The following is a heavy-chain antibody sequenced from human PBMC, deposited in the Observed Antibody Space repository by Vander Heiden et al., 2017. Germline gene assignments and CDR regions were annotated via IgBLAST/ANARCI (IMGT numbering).Heavy chain of an antibody. V-gene: IGHV3-9*01. D-gene: IGHD6-13*01. CDR1: GFTFDDYA. CDR3: AKDSAIAAAGTDPFDY. CDR2: ISWNSGSI. Sequence: EVQLVESGGGLVQPVRSLRLSCAASGFTFDDYAMHWVRQAPGKGLEWVSGISWNSGSIGYADSVKGRFTISRDNAKNSLYLQMNSLRAEDTALYYCAKDSAIAAAGTDPFDYWGQGTLVTVSS. J-gene: IGHJ4*02.